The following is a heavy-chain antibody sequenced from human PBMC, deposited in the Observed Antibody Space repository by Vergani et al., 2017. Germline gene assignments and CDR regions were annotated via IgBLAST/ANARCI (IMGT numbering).Heavy chain of an antibody. J-gene: IGHJ4*02. Sequence: QWGAGLLKPSETLSLTCAVYGGSFSGYYWSWIRQPPGKGLEWLAHIFSNDEKSYSTSLKSRLTISKDTSKSQVVLTMTNMDPVDTATYYCARIQRPFGVVIIDYWGQGTLVTVSS. D-gene: IGHD3-3*01. CDR1: GGSFSGYYW. V-gene: IGHV2-26*01. CDR3: ARIQRPFGVVIIDY. CDR2: IFSNDEK.